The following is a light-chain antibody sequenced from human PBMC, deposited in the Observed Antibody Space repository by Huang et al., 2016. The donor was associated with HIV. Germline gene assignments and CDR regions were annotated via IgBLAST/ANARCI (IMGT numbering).Light chain of an antibody. V-gene: IGKV1-5*03. CDR1: QSLSDW. CDR3: QQLHNSPYT. J-gene: IGKJ2*01. Sequence: DIQMTQSPSTLSASIGDRVTITCRASQSLSDWLAWYQQRPGNAPNLLISKASSLQSGVPPRFSGSGSGTDFILTISSLQPDDFATYYCQQLHNSPYTFGQGTKLEIK. CDR2: KAS.